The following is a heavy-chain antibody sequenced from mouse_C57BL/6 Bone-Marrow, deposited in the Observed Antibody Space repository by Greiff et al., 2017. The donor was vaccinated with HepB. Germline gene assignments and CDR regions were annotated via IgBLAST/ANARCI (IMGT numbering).Heavy chain of an antibody. Sequence: QVQLQQSGPELVKPGASVKISCKASGYAFSSSWMNWVKQRPGKGLEWIGRIYPGDGDTNYNGKFKGKATLTADKSSSTAYMQLSSLTSEDSAVYYCAIGGGLFDVWGTGTTVTVSS. CDR3: AIGGGLFDV. J-gene: IGHJ1*03. D-gene: IGHD3-3*01. CDR2: IYPGDGDT. V-gene: IGHV1-82*01. CDR1: GYAFSSSW.